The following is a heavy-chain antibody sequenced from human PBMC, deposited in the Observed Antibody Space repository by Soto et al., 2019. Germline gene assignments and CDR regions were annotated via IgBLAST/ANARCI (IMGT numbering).Heavy chain of an antibody. CDR1: GFTFSSYS. Sequence: LRLSCAASGFTFSSYSMNWVRQAPGKGLEWVSYISSSSSTIYYADSVKGRFTISRDNAKNSLYLQMNSLRDEDTAVYYCARDGYDILTGYSPRWYYYGMDVWGQGTTVTVSS. CDR3: ARDGYDILTGYSPRWYYYGMDV. D-gene: IGHD3-9*01. J-gene: IGHJ6*02. V-gene: IGHV3-48*02. CDR2: ISSSSSTI.